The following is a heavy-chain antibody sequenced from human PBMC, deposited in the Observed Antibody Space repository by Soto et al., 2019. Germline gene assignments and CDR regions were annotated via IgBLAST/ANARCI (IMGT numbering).Heavy chain of an antibody. D-gene: IGHD6-19*01. CDR2: IRLNSSSI. CDR3: AKDILDSSGMLDY. V-gene: IGHV3-9*01. CDR1: GFTFSYYP. Sequence: GGSLRLSCAASGFTFSYYPMHWVRQAPGKGLEWVAVIRLNSSSIGYADSVKGRFTISRDNAKNSLYLQMNSLRAEDTALYYCAKDILDSSGMLDYWGQGTLVTVSS. J-gene: IGHJ4*02.